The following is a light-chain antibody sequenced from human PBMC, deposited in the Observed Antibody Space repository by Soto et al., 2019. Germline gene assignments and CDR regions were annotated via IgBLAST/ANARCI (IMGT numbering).Light chain of an antibody. J-gene: IGLJ3*02. Sequence: QSALTQPASVSGSPGQSITISCTRTSSDVGAYDYVSWYQQHPGKAPKFMLYEVSNRPSGLSDRFSGSKSGNTASLTISGLQAEDEADYYCSSFTTSKTWVFGGGTKLTVL. CDR2: EVS. CDR1: SSDVGAYDY. CDR3: SSFTTSKTWV. V-gene: IGLV2-14*01.